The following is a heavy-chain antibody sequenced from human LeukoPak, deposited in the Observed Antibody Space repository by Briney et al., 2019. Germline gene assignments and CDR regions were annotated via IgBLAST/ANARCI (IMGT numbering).Heavy chain of an antibody. Sequence: GGSLRLSCAVSGFTFNYAMTWARQPPGKGLEWVSAISGSGGSTYYADSVKGRFTISKDNSKNTLYLLMSSLRPEDTAVYYCAKHADGSGRPRAGFDHWGQGTLVTVSS. V-gene: IGHV3-23*01. CDR3: AKHADGSGRPRAGFDH. D-gene: IGHD3-22*01. CDR1: GFTFNYA. CDR2: ISGSGGST. J-gene: IGHJ4*02.